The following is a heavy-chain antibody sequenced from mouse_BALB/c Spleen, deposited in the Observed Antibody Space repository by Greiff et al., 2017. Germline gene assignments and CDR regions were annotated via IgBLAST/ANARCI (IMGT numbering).Heavy chain of an antibody. J-gene: IGHJ4*01. Sequence: VQLQQSGAELVRSGASVKLSCTASGFNIKDYYMHWVKQRPEQGLEWIGWIDPENGDTEYAPKFQGKATMTADTSSNTAYLQLSSLTSEDTAVYYFNAPNHAYAMDYWGQGTSVTVSS. CDR2: IDPENGDT. V-gene: IGHV14-4*02. CDR3: NAPNHAYAMDY. D-gene: IGHD4-1*01. CDR1: GFNIKDYY.